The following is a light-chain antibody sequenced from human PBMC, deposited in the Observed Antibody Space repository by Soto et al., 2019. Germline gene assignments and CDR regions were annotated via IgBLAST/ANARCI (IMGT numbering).Light chain of an antibody. CDR3: QQYGSSQLT. Sequence: EIVLTQSPGTLSLSPGERATLSCRASQSVSSSYLAWYQQKPGQAPRLLIYGASSRATGIPDRFSGSGSGTDFTLTISRLEPEDFEVYYCQQYGSSQLTFGGGNKVEIK. CDR1: QSVSSSY. CDR2: GAS. J-gene: IGKJ4*01. V-gene: IGKV3-20*01.